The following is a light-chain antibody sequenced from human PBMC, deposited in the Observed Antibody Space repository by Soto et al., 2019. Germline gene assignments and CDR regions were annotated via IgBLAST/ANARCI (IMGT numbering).Light chain of an antibody. J-gene: IGLJ2*01. Sequence: QSVLTQPASVSGSPGQSITISCTGTSSDVGGYNYVSWYQHHPGKAPKVMIYEVSNRPSGVSNRFSGSKSGNTASLTISGLQAEDEADYYCSSYTSSTTVIFGGGTQLTVL. CDR3: SSYTSSTTVI. V-gene: IGLV2-14*01. CDR2: EVS. CDR1: SSDVGGYNY.